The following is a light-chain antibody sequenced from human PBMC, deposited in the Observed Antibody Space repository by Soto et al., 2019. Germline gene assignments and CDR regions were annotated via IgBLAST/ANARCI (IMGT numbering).Light chain of an antibody. CDR2: DAS. J-gene: IGKJ4*01. CDR3: QQYDNVPLT. Sequence: DIQMTQSPSSLSASVGDRVTITCQASQDISDYFNWYQQKPGKAPKLLIYDASNLEPGAPSRFSGGGFGTDFSFTISSLQAEDIGTYYCQQYDNVPLTFGGGNKLEIK. CDR1: QDISDY. V-gene: IGKV1-33*01.